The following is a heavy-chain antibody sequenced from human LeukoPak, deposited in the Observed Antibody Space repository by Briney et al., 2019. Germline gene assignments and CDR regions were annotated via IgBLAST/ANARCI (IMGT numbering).Heavy chain of an antibody. D-gene: IGHD6-13*01. CDR2: ISGSGGST. Sequence: PGGSLRLSCAASGFTFSSYWMSWVRQAPGKGLEWVSDISGSGGSTYYADSVKGRFTISRDNAKNSLYLQMNSLRAEDTAVYYCARDLLIAAAGIIDYWGQGTLVTVSS. V-gene: IGHV3-23*01. CDR1: GFTFSSYW. J-gene: IGHJ4*02. CDR3: ARDLLIAAAGIIDY.